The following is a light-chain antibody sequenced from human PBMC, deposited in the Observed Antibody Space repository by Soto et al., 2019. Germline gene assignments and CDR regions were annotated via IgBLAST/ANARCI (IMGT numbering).Light chain of an antibody. CDR2: EVN. Sequence: QSVLTQPAPLSGSPGQSIAISCTGNSSENGTYNLVSWYQQHPGKAPKLMISEVNKRPSGVFNRFSGSKSGNTASLTISGFQTEDEADYYCCSFAGSGTGVFGTGTKVTVL. CDR3: CSFAGSGTGV. J-gene: IGLJ1*01. CDR1: SSENGTYNL. V-gene: IGLV2-23*02.